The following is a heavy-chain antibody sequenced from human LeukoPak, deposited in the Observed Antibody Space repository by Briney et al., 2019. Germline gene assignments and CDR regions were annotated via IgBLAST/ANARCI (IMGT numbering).Heavy chain of an antibody. CDR1: GGSFSGYY. V-gene: IGHV4-34*01. CDR2: INHSGST. J-gene: IGHJ4*02. Sequence: SETLSLTCVVYGGSFSGYYWSWLRQPPGKGLEWIGEINHSGSTNYNPSLKSRVTLSVGPSKNQFSLKLNSVTAADTAVYYCARAPSYERFDSWGRGTLVTVSS. CDR3: ARAPSYERFDS. D-gene: IGHD5-12*01.